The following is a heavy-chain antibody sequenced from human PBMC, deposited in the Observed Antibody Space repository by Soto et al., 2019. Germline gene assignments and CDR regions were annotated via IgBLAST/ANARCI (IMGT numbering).Heavy chain of an antibody. CDR1: GFTFSTYG. Sequence: QVQLVESGGGVVHPGRSLRLSCAASGFTFSTYGMHWVRQAPGKGLEWVAVISYDGSNNYYAGSVKGRFTISRDNSKNTLYLQMNSLRIDDTAVYYCAKDRFGYSTAWYYFDYWGQGTLVTVSS. J-gene: IGHJ4*02. V-gene: IGHV3-30*18. CDR2: ISYDGSNN. CDR3: AKDRFGYSTAWYYFDY. D-gene: IGHD6-13*01.